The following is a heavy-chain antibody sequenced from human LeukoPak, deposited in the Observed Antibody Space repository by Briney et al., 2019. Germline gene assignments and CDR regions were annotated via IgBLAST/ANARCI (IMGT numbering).Heavy chain of an antibody. CDR3: ARSYSSSWRGYFDY. CDR2: ISSSSSTI. D-gene: IGHD6-13*01. CDR1: GFTFSSYS. Sequence: SGGSLRLSCAASGFTFSSYSMNWVRQAPGKGLEWVSYISSSSSTIYYADSVKGRFTISRDNAKNSLYLQMNSLRAEDTAVYYCARSYSSSWRGYFDYWGQGTLVTVSS. V-gene: IGHV3-48*01. J-gene: IGHJ4*02.